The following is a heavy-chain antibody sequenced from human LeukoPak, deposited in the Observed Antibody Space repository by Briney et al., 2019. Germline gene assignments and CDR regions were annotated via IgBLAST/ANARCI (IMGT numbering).Heavy chain of an antibody. Sequence: AGGSLRLSCAASGFTFDDYGMSWVRQAPGKGLEWVSGINWNGGSTGYADSVKGRFTISRDNAKNSLYLQMNSLRAEDTALYYCARENYDILTGITSYCYYYMDVWGKGTTVTVSS. CDR1: GFTFDDYG. J-gene: IGHJ6*03. CDR2: INWNGGST. D-gene: IGHD3-9*01. CDR3: ARENYDILTGITSYCYYYMDV. V-gene: IGHV3-20*04.